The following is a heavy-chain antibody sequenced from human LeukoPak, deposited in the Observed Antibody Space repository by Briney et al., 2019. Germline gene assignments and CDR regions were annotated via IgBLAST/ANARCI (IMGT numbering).Heavy chain of an antibody. Sequence: GESLQISSQASGXTFIHYCIAWVRQMPGKGLEWMGIVYPDDSDTRYSPSFEGRVSISADKSISPAFLQWNSLKPSDTAMYYCARMVAASHPVRGPWGQGTLVTVSS. D-gene: IGHD2-15*01. V-gene: IGHV5-51*01. CDR3: ARMVAASHPVRGP. CDR1: GXTFIHYC. CDR2: VYPDDSDT. J-gene: IGHJ5*02.